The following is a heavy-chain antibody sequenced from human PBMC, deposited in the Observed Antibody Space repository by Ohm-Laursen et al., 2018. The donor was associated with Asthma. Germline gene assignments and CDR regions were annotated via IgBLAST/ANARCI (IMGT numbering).Heavy chain of an antibody. V-gene: IGHV1-2*06. CDR1: GYTFTSYD. CDR2: FNPNDGAT. CDR3: ASGLAGDYGDYVPDF. D-gene: IGHD4-17*01. J-gene: IGHJ4*02. Sequence: ASVKVSCKASGYTFTSYDINWVRQATGQGLEWMGRFNPNDGATSFAQKFQGRVTMTWDTSITTAYMELSRLTSDDTAVYYCASGLAGDYGDYVPDFWGQGSLVTVSA.